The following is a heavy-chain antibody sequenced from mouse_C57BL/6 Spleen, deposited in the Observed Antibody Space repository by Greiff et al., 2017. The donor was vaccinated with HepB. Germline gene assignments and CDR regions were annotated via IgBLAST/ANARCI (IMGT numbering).Heavy chain of an antibody. D-gene: IGHD4-1*01. J-gene: IGHJ3*01. CDR2: INPGSGGT. CDR1: GYAFTNYL. V-gene: IGHV1-54*01. CDR3: ARGELGAWFAY. Sequence: VQLQQSGAELVRPGTSVKVSCKASGYAFTNYLIEWVKQGPGQGLEWIGVINPGSGGTNYNEKFKGKATLTADKSSSTAYMQLSSLTSEDSAVYFCARGELGAWFAYWGQGTLVTVSA.